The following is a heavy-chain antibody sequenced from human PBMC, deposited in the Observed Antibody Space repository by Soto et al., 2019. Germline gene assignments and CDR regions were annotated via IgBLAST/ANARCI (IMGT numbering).Heavy chain of an antibody. CDR2: LSGSGDKT. J-gene: IGHJ4*02. CDR1: GFTFDTYA. V-gene: IGHV3-23*01. CDR3: ARDGIGGTAFRGFLDY. D-gene: IGHD1-7*01. Sequence: GGSLRLSCTTSGFTFDTYAMSWVRQAPGKGLEWVSGLSGSGDKTYYADSVRGRFTISRDNSKNTLYLQINSLRAEDTAVYYCARDGIGGTAFRGFLDYWGQGTLVTVSS.